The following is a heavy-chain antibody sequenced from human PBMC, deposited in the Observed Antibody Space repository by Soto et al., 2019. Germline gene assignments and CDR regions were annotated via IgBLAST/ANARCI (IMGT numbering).Heavy chain of an antibody. V-gene: IGHV1-69*15. CDR2: IIPVFGTA. Sequence: QVQLVQSGAEVRKPGSSVKVSCKASGGTFSTSAMNWVRQAPGQGLEWMGSIIPVFGTATYAQSIQGRLTITADGSTTTGYMELSSLRSEDTAVYYCATQLNGDLDFWGQGTLLIVSS. J-gene: IGHJ4*02. CDR3: ATQLNGDLDF. D-gene: IGHD7-27*01. CDR1: GGTFSTSA.